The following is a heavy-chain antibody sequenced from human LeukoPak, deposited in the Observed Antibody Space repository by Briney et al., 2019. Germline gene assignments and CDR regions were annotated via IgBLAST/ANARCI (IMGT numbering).Heavy chain of an antibody. V-gene: IGHV3-48*01. CDR3: AKDATRTSGWYYFDY. J-gene: IGHJ4*02. D-gene: IGHD6-19*01. CDR2: ISVSASTI. CDR1: GFPFSSHS. Sequence: GGSLRLSCAASGFPFSSHSMNWVRQAPGKGLEWVSYISVSASTIYYADSVKGRFTISRDNSKNTLSLQLNSLRAEDTAVYYCAKDATRTSGWYYFDYWGQGTLVTVSS.